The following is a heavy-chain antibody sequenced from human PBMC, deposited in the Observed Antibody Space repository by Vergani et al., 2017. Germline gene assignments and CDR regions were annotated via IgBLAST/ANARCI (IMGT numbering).Heavy chain of an antibody. CDR1: DSSIMTNPY. Sequence: QVQLQESGPGLVKPSETLTLTCDVSDSSIMTNPYWGWFLQSPGKGLEWIGCIHHSGDTHYNSSLKSRVSISIVSSSKFSLSLTSVTAADTAIYYCARHRGSGGFFPSSYLYGMDVWGHGTTVTVSS. D-gene: IGHD3-10*01. CDR3: ARHRGSGGFFPSSYLYGMDV. V-gene: IGHV4-38-2*01. J-gene: IGHJ6*02. CDR2: IHHSGDT.